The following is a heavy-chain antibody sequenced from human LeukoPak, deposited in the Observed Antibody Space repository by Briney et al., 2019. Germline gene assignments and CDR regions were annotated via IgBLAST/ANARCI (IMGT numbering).Heavy chain of an antibody. V-gene: IGHV1-18*01. Sequence: ASVKFSCKASGYTFTSHGISWVRQAPGQGLEWMGWISAYNGNTDYAQKLQGRVTMTTDTSTTTAYMELRRLRSDDTAVYFCARDPGELIVPTTFDYWGQGTLVTVSS. CDR1: GYTFTSHG. CDR3: ARDPGELIVPTTFDY. CDR2: ISAYNGNT. D-gene: IGHD5-12*01. J-gene: IGHJ4*02.